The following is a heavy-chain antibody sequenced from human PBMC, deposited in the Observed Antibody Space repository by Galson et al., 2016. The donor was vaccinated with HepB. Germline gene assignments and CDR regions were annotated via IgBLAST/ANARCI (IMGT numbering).Heavy chain of an antibody. CDR1: GFTFSNYA. V-gene: IGHV3-23*01. J-gene: IGHJ4*02. D-gene: IGHD3-3*01. Sequence: SLRLSCAASGFTFSNYAMSWVRQAPGKGLEWVSSISSSTDSTYYADSVKGRFTISRDKSKNTLYLQMNSLRAEDTAVYYCARAWGRDFRRGYPQFDKWGQGTLVTVSS. CDR3: ARAWGRDFRRGYPQFDK. CDR2: ISSSTDST.